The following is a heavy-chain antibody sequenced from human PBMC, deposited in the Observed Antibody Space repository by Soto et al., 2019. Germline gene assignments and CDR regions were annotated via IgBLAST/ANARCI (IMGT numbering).Heavy chain of an antibody. CDR3: ARKDYDFWSGYSGNYYYYYYGMDV. D-gene: IGHD3-3*01. Sequence: SVKVSCKASGGTFSSYAISWVRQAPGQGLEWMGGIIPIFGTANYAQKFQGRVTITADESTSTAYMELSSLRSEDTAVYYCARKDYDFWSGYSGNYYYYYYGMDVWGQGTTVTVSS. CDR2: IIPIFGTA. J-gene: IGHJ6*02. CDR1: GGTFSSYA. V-gene: IGHV1-69*13.